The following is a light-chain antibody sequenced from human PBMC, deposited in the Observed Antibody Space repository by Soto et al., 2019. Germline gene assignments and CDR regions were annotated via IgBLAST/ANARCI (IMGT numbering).Light chain of an antibody. CDR2: EVT. Sequence: QSVLTKPASVSGSPGQSITISCTGTSGDIGSYNRVSWYQQHPGKAPKLIIYEVTDRPSGVSNRFSGSKSGNTASLTISGLQXEDEAEYYCSSYTNINTRACVFGTGTRSPS. V-gene: IGLV2-14*01. CDR1: SGDIGSYNR. CDR3: SSYTNINTRACV. J-gene: IGLJ1*01.